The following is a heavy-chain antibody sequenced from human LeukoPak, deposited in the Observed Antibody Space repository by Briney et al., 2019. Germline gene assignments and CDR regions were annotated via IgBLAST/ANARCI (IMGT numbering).Heavy chain of an antibody. Sequence: PGGSLRLSCAASGFTFSSYGMHWVRQAPGKGLEWVAVISYDGSNKYYADSVKGRFTISRDNSKNTLYLQMNSLRAEDTAVYYCAKDIIAVAGNYYYYGMDVWGQGTTVTVSS. D-gene: IGHD6-19*01. V-gene: IGHV3-30*18. CDR3: AKDIIAVAGNYYYYGMDV. J-gene: IGHJ6*02. CDR2: ISYDGSNK. CDR1: GFTFSSYG.